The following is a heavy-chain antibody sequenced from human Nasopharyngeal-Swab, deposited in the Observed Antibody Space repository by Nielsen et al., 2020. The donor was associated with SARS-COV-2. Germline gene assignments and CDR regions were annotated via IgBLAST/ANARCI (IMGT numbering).Heavy chain of an antibody. D-gene: IGHD5-12*01. J-gene: IGHJ3*02. V-gene: IGHV3-21*01. Sequence: GESLKISCTASGFTFSSYSMNWVRQAPGKGLEWVSFISSGSSYIYYADSLKGRFTISRDNAKKSLCLQMNSLRAEDTAVYYCARASGYSGYDAFDIWGQGTMVTVSS. CDR3: ARASGYSGYDAFDI. CDR2: ISSGSSYI. CDR1: GFTFSSYS.